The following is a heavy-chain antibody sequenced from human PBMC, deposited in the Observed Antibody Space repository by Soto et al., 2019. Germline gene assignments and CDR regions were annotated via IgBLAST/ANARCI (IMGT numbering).Heavy chain of an antibody. V-gene: IGHV1-69*12. CDR3: VRDKYEYFGSGSIVFDY. CDR2: IIPMFGTP. J-gene: IGHJ4*02. CDR1: GGTFSSYA. D-gene: IGHD3-10*01. Sequence: QVQLVQSGAEVKMPGSSVKVSCKASGGTFSSYAMSWVRQAPGQGLEWMGEIIPMFGTPNYAQKFQGRVTIPADEATRTAYMELSSLRSEDTAVYYCVRDKYEYFGSGSIVFDYLGQGTLVTVSS.